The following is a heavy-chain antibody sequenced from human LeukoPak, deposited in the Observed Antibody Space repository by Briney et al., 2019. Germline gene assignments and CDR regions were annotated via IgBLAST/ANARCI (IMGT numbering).Heavy chain of an antibody. CDR3: AKTSSIAARPYYYYYMDV. J-gene: IGHJ6*03. D-gene: IGHD6-6*01. V-gene: IGHV3-30*02. Sequence: GGSLRLSCAASGFTFSSYGMHWVRQAPGKGLEWVAFIRYDGSNKYYADSVKGRFTISRDNSKNTLYLQMNSLRAEDTAVYYCAKTSSIAARPYYYYYMDVWGKGTTVTVSS. CDR2: IRYDGSNK. CDR1: GFTFSSYG.